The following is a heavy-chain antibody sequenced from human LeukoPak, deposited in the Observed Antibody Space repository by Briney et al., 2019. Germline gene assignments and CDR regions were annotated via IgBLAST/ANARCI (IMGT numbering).Heavy chain of an antibody. CDR2: ISGSGGST. V-gene: IGHV3-23*01. D-gene: IGHD4-17*01. Sequence: GGSLRLSCTASGFIFSDYAMSWVRQAAGKGLEWVSGISGSGGSTDYADSVKGRFTISRDNSKNTLYLQMNSLRAEDTAVYYCAPYGDYGLSWGQGTLVTVSP. J-gene: IGHJ4*02. CDR1: GFIFSDYA. CDR3: APYGDYGLS.